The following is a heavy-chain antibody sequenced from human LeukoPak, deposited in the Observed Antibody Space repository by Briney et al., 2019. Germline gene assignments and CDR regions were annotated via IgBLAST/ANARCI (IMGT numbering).Heavy chain of an antibody. J-gene: IGHJ5*02. CDR1: GFTFSSYS. Sequence: PGGSLRLSCAASGFTFSSYSMNWVRQAPGKGLEWGSAISGSGGSTYYADSVKGRFTISRDNSKNTLYLQMNSLRAEDTAVYYCAKDPAGTFWRNWFDPWGQGTLVTVSS. CDR3: AKDPAGTFWRNWFDP. V-gene: IGHV3-23*01. D-gene: IGHD6-13*01. CDR2: ISGSGGST.